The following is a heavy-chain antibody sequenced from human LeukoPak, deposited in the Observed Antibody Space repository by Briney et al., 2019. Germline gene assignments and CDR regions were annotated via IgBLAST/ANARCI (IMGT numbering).Heavy chain of an antibody. CDR3: ARRSARGGSTDFDY. V-gene: IGHV5-51*01. J-gene: IGHJ4*02. D-gene: IGHD6-25*01. CDR2: IYPGDSDT. Sequence: GESLKISCKGSGYSFTSYWIGWVRQMPGKGLEWMGIIYPGDSDTRYSPSFQGQVTISADKSISTAYVQWNSLTASDTAMYYCARRSARGGSTDFDYWGQGTLGSV. CDR1: GYSFTSYW.